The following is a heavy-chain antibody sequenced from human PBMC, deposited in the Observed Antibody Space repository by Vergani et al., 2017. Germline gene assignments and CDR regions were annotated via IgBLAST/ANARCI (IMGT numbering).Heavy chain of an antibody. D-gene: IGHD3-10*01. Sequence: QLQLQESGPGLVKPSETLSLTCTVSGGSISSSSYYWSWIRQPPGKGLEWIGYIYYSGSTYYNPSLKSRVTISVDTSKNQFSLKLSSVTAADTAVYYCASEVVRGVTNYFDYWGQGTLVTVSS. V-gene: IGHV4-31*03. CDR3: ASEVVRGVTNYFDY. J-gene: IGHJ4*02. CDR2: IYYSGST. CDR1: GGSISSSSYY.